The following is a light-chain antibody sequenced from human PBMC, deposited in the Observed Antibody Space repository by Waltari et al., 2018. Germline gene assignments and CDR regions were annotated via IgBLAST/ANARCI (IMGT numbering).Light chain of an antibody. CDR3: AVWDDSVSGWV. J-gene: IGLJ3*02. Sequence: QYVLTQPPSLSRTPGQWVTISCSGTTSNIGGNSVTWYQQVPGKAPKLLIYSISQRPSGVPARFSGSKSGTSASLAISGLQPEDEADYYCAVWDDSVSGWVFGGGTKLIVL. CDR1: TSNIGGNS. V-gene: IGLV1-44*01. CDR2: SIS.